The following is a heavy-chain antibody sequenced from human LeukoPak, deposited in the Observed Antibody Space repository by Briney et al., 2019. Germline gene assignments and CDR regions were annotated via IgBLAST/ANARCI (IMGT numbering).Heavy chain of an antibody. CDR1: GGSFSGYY. Sequence: SETLSLTCAVYGGSFSGYYWSWIRQPPGKGLEWIGEINHSGSTTYNPSLKTRVTISVDTSKHQFSLKVTSVTAADTAVYYCARGDYCSGGSCYLNYWGQGTLVTVSS. CDR3: ARGDYCSGGSCYLNY. V-gene: IGHV4-34*01. D-gene: IGHD2-15*01. CDR2: INHSGST. J-gene: IGHJ4*02.